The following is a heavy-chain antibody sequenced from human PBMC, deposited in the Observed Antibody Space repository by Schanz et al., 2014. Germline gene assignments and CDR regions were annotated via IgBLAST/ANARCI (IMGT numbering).Heavy chain of an antibody. CDR3: ARDGEAAAGCDY. J-gene: IGHJ4*02. CDR2: ISSRSSHI. V-gene: IGHV3-21*04. Sequence: EVQLLESGGGLVQPGGSLRLSCATSGFSFSSYAINWVRQAPGKGLEWVSSISSRSSHIYYADSVKGRFTVSRDNAKNSVYLQMKSLRAEDTAVYYCARDGEAAAGCDYWGQGTLVTVSS. D-gene: IGHD6-13*01. CDR1: GFSFSSYA.